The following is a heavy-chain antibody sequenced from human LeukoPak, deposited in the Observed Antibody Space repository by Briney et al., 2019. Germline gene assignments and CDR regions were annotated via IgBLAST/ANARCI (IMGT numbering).Heavy chain of an antibody. J-gene: IGHJ4*02. CDR3: ARDVEMAPGGY. V-gene: IGHV4-39*02. D-gene: IGHD5-24*01. CDR2: IYYSGST. Sequence: SETLSLTCTVSGGSISSSSYYWGWIRQPPGKGLEWIGSIYYSGSTYYNPSLKSRVTISVDTSKNQFSLKLSSVTAADTAVYYCARDVEMAPGGYWGQGTLVTVSS. CDR1: GGSISSSSYY.